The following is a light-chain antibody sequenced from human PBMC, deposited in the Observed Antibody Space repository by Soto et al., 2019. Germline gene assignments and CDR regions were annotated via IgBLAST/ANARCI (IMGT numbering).Light chain of an antibody. CDR3: QHYDHVQVT. CDR1: QNIDKY. Sequence: DIQMTQSPSSLSASVGDRVTITCQASQNIDKYLNWYQQKPGKAPNLLIYDASSLKTGVPSRFSGSGSGTDFTFTINSLQPEDFATYYGQHYDHVQVTFGQGTRLEIK. J-gene: IGKJ5*01. CDR2: DAS. V-gene: IGKV1-33*01.